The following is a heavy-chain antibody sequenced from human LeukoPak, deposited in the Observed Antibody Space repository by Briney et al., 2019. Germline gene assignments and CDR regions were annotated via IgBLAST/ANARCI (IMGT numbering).Heavy chain of an antibody. CDR1: GGSISSYY. CDR3: ARSREWELRLYYYYMDV. D-gene: IGHD1-26*01. Sequence: PSETLSLTCTVSGGSISSYYWSWIRQPPGKGLEWIGYIYYSGSTDYNPSLKSRVTISADTSRNQFSLKLSSVTAADTAVYYCARSREWELRLYYYYMDVWGKGTTVTVSS. CDR2: IYYSGST. J-gene: IGHJ6*03. V-gene: IGHV4-59*01.